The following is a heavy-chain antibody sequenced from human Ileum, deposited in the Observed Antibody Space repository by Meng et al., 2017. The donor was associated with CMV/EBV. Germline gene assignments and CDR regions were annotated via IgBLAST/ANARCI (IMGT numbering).Heavy chain of an antibody. J-gene: IGHJ4*02. D-gene: IGHD4-17*01. CDR3: ARIAYGAHFDD. Sequence: SCKASGYHFTNYAIHWVRQAPGQGLEWMGWINAGNSITKYSQNFQGRVTFTRDTSASTGYMELSSLRFEDTAMYYCARIAYGAHFDDWGQGTLVTVSS. V-gene: IGHV1-3*01. CDR1: GYHFTNYA. CDR2: INAGNSIT.